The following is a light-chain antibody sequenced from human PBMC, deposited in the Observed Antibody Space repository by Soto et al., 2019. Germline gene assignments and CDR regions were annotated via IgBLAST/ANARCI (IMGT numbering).Light chain of an antibody. CDR1: QGVSSC. V-gene: IGKV1-5*01. Sequence: IQMPPSPSSVSASVGARVTITCRASQGVSSCLAWYQQKPGKAPKLLIYDASSLESGVPSRFSGSGSGTEFTLTISSLQPDDFATYYCQQYNSFGRTFGQGTKVDIK. CDR3: QQYNSFGRT. J-gene: IGKJ1*01. CDR2: DAS.